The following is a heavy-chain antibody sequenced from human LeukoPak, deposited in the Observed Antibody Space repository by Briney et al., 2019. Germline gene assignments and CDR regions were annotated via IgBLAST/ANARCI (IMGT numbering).Heavy chain of an antibody. CDR3: GKDALSSGGRGGVDS. Sequence: GGSLRLSWAASGFTFSTYGMHWVRLAPGNGLEWVALISYTGGNKYYADSVKGRSTISRDNSNNTFYLQVNRVGAGDTAVYYCGKDALSSGGRGGVDSWGQGTLVTVSS. CDR2: ISYTGGNK. V-gene: IGHV3-30*18. CDR1: GFTFSTYG. J-gene: IGHJ4*02. D-gene: IGHD3-22*01.